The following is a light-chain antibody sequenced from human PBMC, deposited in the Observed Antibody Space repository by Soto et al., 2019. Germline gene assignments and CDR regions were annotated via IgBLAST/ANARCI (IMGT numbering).Light chain of an antibody. CDR1: QSVLYSSNNKNY. CDR2: WAS. Sequence: DIVMTQSPDSLAVSLGERATINCKSSQSVLYSSNNKNYLAWYQQKPGQPPKLLIYWASTRESGVPDRFSGSGSGTDFTLTISSLRAEDAAVYYCQQYYSTPWTFGQGTKVEIK. V-gene: IGKV4-1*01. CDR3: QQYYSTPWT. J-gene: IGKJ1*01.